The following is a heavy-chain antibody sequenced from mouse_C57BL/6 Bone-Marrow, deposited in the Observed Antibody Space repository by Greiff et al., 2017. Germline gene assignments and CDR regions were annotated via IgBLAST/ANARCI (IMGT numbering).Heavy chain of an antibody. Sequence: EVQRVESGGDLVKPGGSLKLSCAASGVTFSSHGMSWVRQTPDKRLERVATFSSGGSYTYYPDSVKGRFTISRDNAKNTRYLQMSSLKSEDTAMYYCARHPRTGFAYWVQGTLVTVSA. CDR1: GVTFSSHG. CDR2: FSSGGSYT. D-gene: IGHD2-10*02. J-gene: IGHJ3*01. CDR3: ARHPRTGFAY. V-gene: IGHV5-6*01.